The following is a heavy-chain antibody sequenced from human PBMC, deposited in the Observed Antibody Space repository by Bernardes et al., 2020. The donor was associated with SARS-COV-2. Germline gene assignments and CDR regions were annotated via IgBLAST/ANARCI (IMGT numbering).Heavy chain of an antibody. D-gene: IGHD3-22*01. V-gene: IGHV2-5*02. Sequence: SGPTLVKLTQTLTLTCTFSGFSLTTSGVTVGWIRQPPGKALEWLALIYWDDDKRYSPSLKSRLTITKDTSKNQVFLTMTNMDPVDTATYYCAHSWYYDSGRWYFDVWGRGTLVTVSS. CDR3: AHSWYYDSGRWYFDV. CDR2: IYWDDDK. J-gene: IGHJ2*01. CDR1: GFSLTTSGVT.